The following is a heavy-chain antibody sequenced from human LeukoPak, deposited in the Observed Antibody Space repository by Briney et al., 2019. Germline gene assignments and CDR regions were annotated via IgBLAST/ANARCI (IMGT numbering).Heavy chain of an antibody. Sequence: ASVKVSCKASGYTFTGYYMHWVRQAPGQGLEWMGWINPNSGGTNYAQKFQGRVTMTRDTSISTAYMELSRLRSDDTAVYYCATMPRPGYYYYMDVWGKGTTVTVSS. CDR1: GYTFTGYY. D-gene: IGHD2-2*01. CDR3: ATMPRPGYYYYMDV. J-gene: IGHJ6*03. V-gene: IGHV1-2*02. CDR2: INPNSGGT.